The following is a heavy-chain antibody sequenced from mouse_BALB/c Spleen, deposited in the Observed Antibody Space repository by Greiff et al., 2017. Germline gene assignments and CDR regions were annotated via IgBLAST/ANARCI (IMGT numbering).Heavy chain of an antibody. D-gene: IGHD1-1*01. CDR1: GFSLTSYG. CDR3: ARDGGDYYGSSYWFAY. J-gene: IGHJ3*01. V-gene: IGHV2-9*02. Sequence: QVQLKESGPGLVAPSQSLSITCTVSGFSLTSYGVHWVRQPPGKGLEWLGVIWAGGSTNYNSALMSRLSISKDNSTSQVFLKMNSLQTDDTAMYYGARDGGDYYGSSYWFAYWGQGTLVTVSA. CDR2: IWAGGST.